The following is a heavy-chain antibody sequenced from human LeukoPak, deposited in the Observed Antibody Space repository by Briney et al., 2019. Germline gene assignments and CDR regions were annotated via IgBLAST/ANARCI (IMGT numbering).Heavy chain of an antibody. CDR1: GGSISSYY. Sequence: ETLSLTCTVSGGSISSYYWSWVRQPPGKGLEWIGYIYYSGSTNYTPSLKSRVTISVDTSKNQFSLKLSSVTAADTAVYYCARYVWGSYPTFEDYWGQGTLVTVSS. V-gene: IGHV4-59*01. D-gene: IGHD3-16*02. J-gene: IGHJ4*02. CDR2: IYYSGST. CDR3: ARYVWGSYPTFEDY.